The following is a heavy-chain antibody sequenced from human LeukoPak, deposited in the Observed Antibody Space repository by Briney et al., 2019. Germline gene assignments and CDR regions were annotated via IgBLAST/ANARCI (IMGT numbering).Heavy chain of an antibody. CDR2: ISSSSSTI. D-gene: IGHD3-16*01. CDR3: TRDYTLHNVDYMDV. J-gene: IGHJ6*03. V-gene: IGHV3-48*01. Sequence: GGSLRLSCAASGFTFSSYSMNWVRQAPGKGLEWVSYISSSSSTIYYADSVKGRFTISRDNAKNSLYLQMNSLRAEDTAVYYCTRDYTLHNVDYMDVWGKGTTVTVSS. CDR1: GFTFSSYS.